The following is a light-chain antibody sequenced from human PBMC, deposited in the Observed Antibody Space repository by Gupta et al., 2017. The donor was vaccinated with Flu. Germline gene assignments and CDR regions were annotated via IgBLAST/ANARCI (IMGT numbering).Light chain of an antibody. J-gene: IGKJ2*01. Sequence: DIQMTQPPSTLSASVGDRVTITCRASQCINNWLAWYQQKPGTAPKLLIYEASNLHSGVPSRFNGSGSGTEFTLTISSLEPGDFATYYCQQCHSYPYTFGQGTKLEIK. V-gene: IGKV1-5*03. CDR2: EAS. CDR3: QQCHSYPYT. CDR1: QCINNW.